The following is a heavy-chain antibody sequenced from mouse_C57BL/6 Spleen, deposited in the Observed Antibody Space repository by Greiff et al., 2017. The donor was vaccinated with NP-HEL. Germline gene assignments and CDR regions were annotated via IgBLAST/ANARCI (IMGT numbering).Heavy chain of an antibody. Sequence: QVQLQQSGPELVKPGASVKISCKASGYAFSSSWMNWVKQRPGKGLEWIGRIYPGDGDTNYNGKFKGKATLTADKSSSTAYMQLRSLTSEDSAVYFCARNRGGAMNYWGQGTSVTVSS. V-gene: IGHV1-82*01. CDR1: GYAFSSSW. J-gene: IGHJ4*01. CDR2: IYPGDGDT. CDR3: ARNRGGAMNY.